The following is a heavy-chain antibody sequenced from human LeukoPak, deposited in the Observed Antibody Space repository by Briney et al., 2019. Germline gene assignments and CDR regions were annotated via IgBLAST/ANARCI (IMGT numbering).Heavy chain of an antibody. V-gene: IGHV1-2*02. Sequence: ASVKVSCKASGYTFTGYYMHWVRQAPGQGLEWMGWINPNSGGTNYAQKFQGRVTMTRDTSISTAYMELSRLRSDDTAVCYCARSLPRITMVRGVITGVWFDPWGQGTLVTVSS. J-gene: IGHJ5*02. CDR3: ARSLPRITMVRGVITGVWFDP. CDR1: GYTFTGYY. D-gene: IGHD3-10*01. CDR2: INPNSGGT.